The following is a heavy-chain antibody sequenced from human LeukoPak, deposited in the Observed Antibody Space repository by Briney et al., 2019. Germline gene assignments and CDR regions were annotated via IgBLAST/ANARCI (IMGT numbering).Heavy chain of an antibody. Sequence: GGSLRLSCAASGFTFSSYAMSWVRQAPGKGLEWDSAISGSGGSTYYADSVKGRFTISRDNSKNTLYLQMNSLRAEDTAVYYCAKDLEYQLLWPDYYYGMDVWGQGTTVTVSS. D-gene: IGHD2-2*01. J-gene: IGHJ6*02. CDR1: GFTFSSYA. CDR3: AKDLEYQLLWPDYYYGMDV. V-gene: IGHV3-23*01. CDR2: ISGSGGST.